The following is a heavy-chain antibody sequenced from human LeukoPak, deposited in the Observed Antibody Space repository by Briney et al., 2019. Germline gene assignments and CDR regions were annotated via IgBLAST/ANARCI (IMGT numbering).Heavy chain of an antibody. CDR2: INHSGST. CDR1: GGPFSGYY. D-gene: IGHD3-22*01. CDR3: ARTYYDSSVIRRAFDI. Sequence: SETLSLTCAVYGGPFSGYYWSWLRQPPGKGLEWIGEINHSGSTNYNPSLKSRVTISVDTSKNQFSLKLSSVTAADTAVYYCARTYYDSSVIRRAFDIWGQGTMVTVSS. J-gene: IGHJ3*02. V-gene: IGHV4-34*01.